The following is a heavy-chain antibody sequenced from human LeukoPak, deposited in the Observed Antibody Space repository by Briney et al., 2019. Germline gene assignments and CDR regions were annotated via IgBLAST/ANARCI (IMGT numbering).Heavy chain of an antibody. CDR1: GGXISSYY. J-gene: IGHJ4*02. Sequence: PSETLSLTCTVSGGXISSYYWSWIRQPPGKGLEWIGYIYYSGSTNYNPSLKSRVTISVDTSKNQFSLKLSSVTAADTAVYYCAREGTDTAMADWGQGTLVTVSS. CDR3: AREGTDTAMAD. CDR2: IYYSGST. D-gene: IGHD5-18*01. V-gene: IGHV4-59*01.